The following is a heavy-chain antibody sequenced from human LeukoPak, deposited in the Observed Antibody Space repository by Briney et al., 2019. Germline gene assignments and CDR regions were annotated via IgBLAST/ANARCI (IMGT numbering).Heavy chain of an antibody. V-gene: IGHV1-69*13. CDR2: IIPIFGTA. Sequence: ASVKVSCKASGGTFSSYAISWVRQAPGQGLEWMGGIIPIFGTANYAQKFQGRVTITADESTSTAYMELTSLTSEDTAVYFCARHSSRGHYYDFDSWGQGTLVTVSS. J-gene: IGHJ4*02. CDR3: ARHSSRGHYYDFDS. CDR1: GGTFSSYA. D-gene: IGHD3-22*01.